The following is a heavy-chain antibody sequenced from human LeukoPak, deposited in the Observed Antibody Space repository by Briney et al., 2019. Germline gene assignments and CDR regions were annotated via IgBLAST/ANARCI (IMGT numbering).Heavy chain of an antibody. V-gene: IGHV3-30*04. CDR2: ISYDGSDK. J-gene: IGHJ4*02. Sequence: GGSLRLSCAASGFTFSSYCLHWVRQAPGKGLEWVATISYDGSDKYYVDSVKGRFTISRDNSKNTLYLQMNSLRDEDTAVYYCARSYYYGSGSYYSHFDYWGQGTLVTVSS. CDR1: GFTFSSYC. D-gene: IGHD3-10*01. CDR3: ARSYYYGSGSYYSHFDY.